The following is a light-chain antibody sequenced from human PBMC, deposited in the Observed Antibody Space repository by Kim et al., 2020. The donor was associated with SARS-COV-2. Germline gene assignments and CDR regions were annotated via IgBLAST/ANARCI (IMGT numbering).Light chain of an antibody. Sequence: GQSITISCTGSSSNVGGYNDVSSYQQHPGKAPKLMIYYVSKRPSGVSNRFSGTKSCNTASLTISGLQAEDEADYYCSSYTSSITLVFGGGTQLTVL. J-gene: IGLJ2*01. CDR3: SSYTSSITLV. V-gene: IGLV2-14*03. CDR2: YVS. CDR1: SSNVGGYND.